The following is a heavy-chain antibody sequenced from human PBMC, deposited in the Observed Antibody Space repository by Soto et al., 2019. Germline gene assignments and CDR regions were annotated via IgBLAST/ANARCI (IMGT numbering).Heavy chain of an antibody. J-gene: IGHJ5*02. V-gene: IGHV6-1*01. CDR2: TYYRSKWYN. D-gene: IGHD1-20*01. Sequence: KQSQTLSLPCAISGDSVSSNSAAWNWIRQSPSRGLEWLGRTYYRSKWYNDYAVSVKSRITINPDTSKNQFSLQLNSVTPEDTAVYYCARENVIGNNWNDNQNWFDPWGQGTLVTVSS. CDR3: ARENVIGNNWNDNQNWFDP. CDR1: GDSVSSNSAA.